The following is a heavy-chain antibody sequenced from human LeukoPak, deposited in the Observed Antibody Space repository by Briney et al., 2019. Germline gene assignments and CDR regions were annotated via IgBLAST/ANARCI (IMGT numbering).Heavy chain of an antibody. CDR2: IWYDGSNK. D-gene: IGHD6-19*01. CDR3: ARGSIAVAGTDWLDP. Sequence: PGGSLRLSCAASGFTFSSYGMHWVRQAPGKGLEWVAVIWYDGSNKYYADSVKGRFTISRDNSKNTLYLQMNSLRAEDTAVYYCARGSIAVAGTDWLDPWGQGTLVTVSS. J-gene: IGHJ5*02. V-gene: IGHV3-33*01. CDR1: GFTFSSYG.